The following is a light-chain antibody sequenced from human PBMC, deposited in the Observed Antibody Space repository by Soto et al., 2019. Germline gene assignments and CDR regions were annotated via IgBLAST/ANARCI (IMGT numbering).Light chain of an antibody. Sequence: QSVLTQPSSVSGSPGQSIPLSCTGTSKDVGGYNYVSWYQQHPGKAPKLMIYDVSNRPSGVSNRFSGSKSGNTASLTISGLQAEDEVDYYCSSYTSSSTLGYVFGTGTKVTVL. J-gene: IGLJ1*01. CDR2: DVS. CDR3: SSYTSSSTLGYV. V-gene: IGLV2-14*01. CDR1: SKDVGGYNY.